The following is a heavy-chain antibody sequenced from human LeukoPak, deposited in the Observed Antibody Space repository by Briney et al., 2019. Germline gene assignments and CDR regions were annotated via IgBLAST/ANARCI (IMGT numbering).Heavy chain of an antibody. J-gene: IGHJ4*02. V-gene: IGHV3-23*01. Sequence: GGSLRLSCAASGFTFSSYAMTWVRQAPGKGLEWVSGISVAAGSTYYADSVKGRFTISRDNAKSSLYLQMNSLRAEDTAVYYCARDYNLGQGTLVTVSS. CDR2: ISVAAGST. CDR3: ARDYN. CDR1: GFTFSSYA.